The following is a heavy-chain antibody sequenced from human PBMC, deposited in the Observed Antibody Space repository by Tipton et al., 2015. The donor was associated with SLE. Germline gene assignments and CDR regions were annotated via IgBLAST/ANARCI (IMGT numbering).Heavy chain of an antibody. J-gene: IGHJ4*02. D-gene: IGHD3-3*01. Sequence: SLRLSCAASGFTVSDTYLAWVRQAPGRGLEWVSVIFLNGGTFYTDSVKGRFIMSRDNSKNILFLQMGSLRDDDTALYFCARGPTKGDFWSGLLYWGQGAQVTVSS. CDR2: IFLNGGT. CDR1: GFTVSDTY. CDR3: ARGPTKGDFWSGLLY. V-gene: IGHV3-53*01.